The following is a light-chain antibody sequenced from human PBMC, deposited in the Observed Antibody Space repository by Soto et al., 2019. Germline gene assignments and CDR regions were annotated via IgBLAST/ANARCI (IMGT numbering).Light chain of an antibody. CDR1: SSDVGGYNY. V-gene: IGLV2-14*01. CDR3: SSYTSSSTLV. J-gene: IGLJ1*01. Sequence: QSALTQPASVSGSPGQSITISCTGTSSDVGGYNYVSWYQQHPGKAPKLMIYEVSNRPSGVSNRVSGSKSGNTASLTISGLQSEDEADYCCSSYTSSSTLVFGTGTKVTVL. CDR2: EVS.